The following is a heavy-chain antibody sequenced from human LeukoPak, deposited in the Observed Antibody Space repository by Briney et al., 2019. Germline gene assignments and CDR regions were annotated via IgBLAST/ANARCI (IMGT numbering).Heavy chain of an antibody. J-gene: IGHJ4*02. D-gene: IGHD5-12*01. CDR3: ARGNLVATLYFDY. V-gene: IGHV4-59*01. Sequence: SETLSLTCTVSGGSISTYYGSWFRQPSGEGLESIGYIYYSGYTNYIPSLKSRVTISLDTSKNQFSLSLSSVTAADTAVYYCARGNLVATLYFDYWGQGALVTVSS. CDR1: GGSISTYY. CDR2: IYYSGYT.